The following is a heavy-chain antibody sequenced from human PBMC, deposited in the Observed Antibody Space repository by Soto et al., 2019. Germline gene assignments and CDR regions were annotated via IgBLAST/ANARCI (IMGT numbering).Heavy chain of an antibody. CDR1: GYTFTGYY. V-gene: IGHV1-18*04. CDR3: ATQRLGDASGGSTFDS. J-gene: IGHJ4*02. CDR2: ISTYNGNT. Sequence: ASVKVSCKASGYTFTGYYMHWVLQAPGQGLEWMGWISTYNGNTNYGQEFQGRVTMTTDTSTTTAYMELSSLRSDDSSVYFCATQRLGDASGGSTFDSWGQGTPVTVSS. D-gene: IGHD2-15*01.